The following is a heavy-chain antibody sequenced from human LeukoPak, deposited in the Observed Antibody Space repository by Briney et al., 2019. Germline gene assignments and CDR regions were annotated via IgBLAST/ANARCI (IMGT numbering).Heavy chain of an antibody. CDR1: GFTFSSYG. CDR2: IKQDGSEK. CDR3: ARGHSSIVVVVAAIYGMDV. Sequence: GRSLRLSCAASGFTFSSYGMHWVRQAPGKGLEWVANIKQDGSEKYYVDSVKGRFTISRDNAKNLLSLQMNSLRAEDTAVYYCARGHSSIVVVVAAIYGMDVWGQGTTVTVSS. J-gene: IGHJ6*02. D-gene: IGHD2-15*01. V-gene: IGHV3-7*01.